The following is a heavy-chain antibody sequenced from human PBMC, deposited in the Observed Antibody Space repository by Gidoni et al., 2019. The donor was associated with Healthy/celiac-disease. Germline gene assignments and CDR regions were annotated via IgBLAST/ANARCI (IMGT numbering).Heavy chain of an antibody. CDR1: GFSLSTSGMC. CDR3: ARKYYYGSGSPYDAFDI. V-gene: IGHV2-70*15. CDR2: IDWDDDK. J-gene: IGHJ3*02. Sequence: QVTLRATGPALVKPTQNLTLTCTFSGFSLSTSGMCVSWIRQPPGKALEWLARIDWDDDKSYSTSLKTRLTISQDTSKNQVVLTMTNMDPVDTATYYGARKYYYGSGSPYDAFDIWGQGKMVTVSS. D-gene: IGHD3-10*01.